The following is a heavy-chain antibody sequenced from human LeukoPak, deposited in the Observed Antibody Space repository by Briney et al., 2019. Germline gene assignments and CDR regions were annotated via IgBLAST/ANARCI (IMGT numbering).Heavy chain of an antibody. V-gene: IGHV3-48*03. CDR2: ISSSGSTI. Sequence: GGSLRLSCAASGFTFSSYEMNWVRQAPGKGLEWVSYISSSGSTIYYADSVKGRFTISRDNAKNSLYLQMNSLRAEDTAVYYCARDLEDSSGYSKTDAFDIWGQGTKVTVSS. D-gene: IGHD3-22*01. CDR3: ARDLEDSSGYSKTDAFDI. J-gene: IGHJ3*02. CDR1: GFTFSSYE.